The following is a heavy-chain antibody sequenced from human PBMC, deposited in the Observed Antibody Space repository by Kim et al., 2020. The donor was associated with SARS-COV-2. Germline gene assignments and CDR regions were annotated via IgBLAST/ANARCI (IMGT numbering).Heavy chain of an antibody. CDR3: ARDNGSSRRYVAY. J-gene: IGHJ4*02. CDR2: ISSSSGTI. D-gene: IGHD6-6*01. V-gene: IGHV3-48*02. CDR1: GFTFSSYT. Sequence: GGSLRLSCAASGFTFSSYTMNWVRQAPGKGLEWVSFISSSSGTIDADSVKGRFTISRDNAKNSLYLQMNSLRDVDTAVYYCARDNGSSRRYVAYWGQGPLVTVPS.